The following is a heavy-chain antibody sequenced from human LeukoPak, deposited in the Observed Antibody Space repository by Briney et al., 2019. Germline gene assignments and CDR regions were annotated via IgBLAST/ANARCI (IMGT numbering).Heavy chain of an antibody. Sequence: SVKVSCKASGGTFSNYAISWVRQAPGQGLEWMGGIIPIFGTAKYAQKFQGRVTITADESTSTAYMELSSLRSEDTAVYYCAREGVGATKRGAFDYWGQGTLVTVSS. CDR2: IIPIFGTA. J-gene: IGHJ4*02. CDR1: GGTFSNYA. D-gene: IGHD1-26*01. CDR3: AREGVGATKRGAFDY. V-gene: IGHV1-69*01.